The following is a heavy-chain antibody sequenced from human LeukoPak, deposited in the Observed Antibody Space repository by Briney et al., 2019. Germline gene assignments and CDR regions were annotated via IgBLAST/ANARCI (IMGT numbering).Heavy chain of an antibody. D-gene: IGHD2-2*01. CDR2: IKQDGSEK. CDR1: GFTFSSYW. CDR3: ARDREYQLLSYYYYYMDV. V-gene: IGHV3-7*01. J-gene: IGHJ6*03. Sequence: PGGSLRLSCAASGFTFSSYWMSWVRQAPGKGLEWVANIKQDGSEKYYVDSVKGRFTISRDNAKNSLYLQMNSLRAEDTAVYYCARDREYQLLSYYYYYMDVWGKGTTVTVSS.